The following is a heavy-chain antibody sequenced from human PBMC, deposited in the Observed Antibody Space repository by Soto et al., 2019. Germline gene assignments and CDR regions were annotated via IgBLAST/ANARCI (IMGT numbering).Heavy chain of an antibody. CDR2: INPNSGGT. J-gene: IGHJ4*02. D-gene: IGHD2-21*02. CDR3: ARESRDRRTDPLY. Sequence: ASVKVSCKASEYTFTGYYMHWVRQAPGQGLEWMGWINPNSGGTNYAQKFQGRVTMTRDTSISTAYMELSRLRSDDTAVYYCARESRDRRTDPLYWGQGTLVTVSS. V-gene: IGHV1-2*02. CDR1: EYTFTGYY.